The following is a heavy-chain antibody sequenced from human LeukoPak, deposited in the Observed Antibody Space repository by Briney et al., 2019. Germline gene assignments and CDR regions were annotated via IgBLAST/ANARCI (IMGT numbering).Heavy chain of an antibody. CDR1: GYTFSSYS. CDR3: ASDIVVVPAAIGSAFDI. CDR2: ISSSSSYI. J-gene: IGHJ3*02. Sequence: GGSLRLSCAACGYTFSSYSMNWVRQAPGKGLEWVSSISSSSSYIYYADSVKGRFTISRDNAKNSLYLQMNSLRAEDTAVYYCASDIVVVPAAIGSAFDIWGQGTMVTVSS. V-gene: IGHV3-21*01. D-gene: IGHD2-2*02.